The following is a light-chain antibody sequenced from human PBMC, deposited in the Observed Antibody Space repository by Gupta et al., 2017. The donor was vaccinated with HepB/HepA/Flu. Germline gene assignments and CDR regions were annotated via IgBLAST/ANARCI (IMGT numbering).Light chain of an antibody. Sequence: QSALTQPRSVSGSPGQSVTISCTGTSSDVGGYDYVSWYQQHPDKAPKLMIYDVSKRPSGVPDRFSGSKSGNTASLTISGLQAEDEADYYCCSYAVSYTLIFGGGTKLTVL. J-gene: IGLJ2*01. CDR3: CSYAVSYTLI. V-gene: IGLV2-11*01. CDR2: DVS. CDR1: SSDVGGYDY.